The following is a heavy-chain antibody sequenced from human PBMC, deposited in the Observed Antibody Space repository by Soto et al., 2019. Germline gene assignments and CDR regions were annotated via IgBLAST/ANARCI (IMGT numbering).Heavy chain of an antibody. CDR1: GGSFSGYY. D-gene: IGHD3-3*01. CDR3: ARGVRITIFGVVQTTYYMDV. CDR2: INHSGGT. J-gene: IGHJ6*03. V-gene: IGHV4-34*01. Sequence: SSETLSLTCAVYGGSFSGYYWSWIRQPPGKGLEWIGEINHSGGTNYNPSLKSRVTISVDTSKNQFSLKLSSVTATDTAVYYCARGVRITIFGVVQTTYYMDVWGKGTTVTVSS.